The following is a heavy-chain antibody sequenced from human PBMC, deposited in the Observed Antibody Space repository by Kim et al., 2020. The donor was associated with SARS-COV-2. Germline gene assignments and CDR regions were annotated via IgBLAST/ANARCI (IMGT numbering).Heavy chain of an antibody. J-gene: IGHJ4*02. CDR1: GFTFSSYE. V-gene: IGHV3-48*03. D-gene: IGHD2-15*01. CDR2: ISSSGSTI. CDR3: ASDIVVVVAATVANDY. Sequence: GGSLRLSCAASGFTFSSYEMNWVRQAPGKGLEWVSYISSSGSTIYYADSVKGRFTISRDNAKNSLYLQMNSLRAEDTAVYYCASDIVVVVAATVANDYWGQGTLVTVSS.